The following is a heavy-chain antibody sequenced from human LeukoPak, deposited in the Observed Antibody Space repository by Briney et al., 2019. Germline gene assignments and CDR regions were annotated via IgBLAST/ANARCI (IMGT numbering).Heavy chain of an antibody. Sequence: ASVKVSCKASGYTFTGYYMHWVRQAPGQGLEWMGWINPNSGGTNYAQKFQGRVTMTRDTSIRTAYMELSRLRSDDTAVYYCARESTSIAARPSRFDPWGQGTLVSVPS. CDR1: GYTFTGYY. J-gene: IGHJ5*02. D-gene: IGHD6-6*01. CDR3: ARESTSIAARPSRFDP. V-gene: IGHV1-2*02. CDR2: INPNSGGT.